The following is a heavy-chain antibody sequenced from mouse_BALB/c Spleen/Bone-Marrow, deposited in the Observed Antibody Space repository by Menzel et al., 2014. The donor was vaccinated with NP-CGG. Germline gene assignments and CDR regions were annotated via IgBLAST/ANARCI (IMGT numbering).Heavy chain of an antibody. V-gene: IGHV7-3*02. CDR1: GFTFTDYY. J-gene: IGHJ2*02. Sequence: EVKVVESGGGLVQPGGSLKLSCATSGFTFTDYYMNWVRQHPGKALEWLAFIRNKAYGYTTEYSASVKGRVTISRDNSQNTPYVQMNTLRAADSATNYCAPDWGGLLFASWCQGTSLTVSS. CDR2: IRNKAYGYTT. D-gene: IGHD1-1*01. CDR3: APDWGGLLFAS.